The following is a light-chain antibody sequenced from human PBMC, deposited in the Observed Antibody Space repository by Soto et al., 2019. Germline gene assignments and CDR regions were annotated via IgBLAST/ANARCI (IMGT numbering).Light chain of an antibody. J-gene: IGKJ3*01. CDR3: QQSYSTPVT. CDR2: AAS. V-gene: IGKV1-39*01. Sequence: DIQMTQSPSSLSASVGDRVPITCRASQSISSYLNWYQQKPGKAPKLLIYAASSLQSGVPSRFSGSGSGTDFTLTISSLQPEDFETYDCQQSYSTPVTFGPGTKVDIK. CDR1: QSISSY.